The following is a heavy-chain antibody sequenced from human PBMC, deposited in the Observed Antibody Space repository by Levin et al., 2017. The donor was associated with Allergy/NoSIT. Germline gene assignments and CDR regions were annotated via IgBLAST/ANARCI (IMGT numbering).Heavy chain of an antibody. CDR2: IYYSGST. CDR1: GGSISSYY. D-gene: IGHD5-18*01. V-gene: IGHV4-59*01. CDR3: ARGDTAMDAGFFDY. J-gene: IGHJ4*02. Sequence: ASETLSLTCTVSGGSISSYYWSWIRQPPGKGLEWIGYIYYSGSTNYNPSLKSRVTISVDTSKNQFSLKLSSVTAADTAVYYCARGDTAMDAGFFDYWGQGTLVTVSS.